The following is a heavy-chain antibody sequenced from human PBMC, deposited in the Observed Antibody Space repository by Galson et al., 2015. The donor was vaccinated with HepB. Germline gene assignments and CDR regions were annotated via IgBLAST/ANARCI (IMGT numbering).Heavy chain of an antibody. CDR3: ARDRGYYGSGRVVRPAYGMDV. Sequence: SVKVSCKASGYTFTSYYMHWVRQAPGQGLEWMGMINPSGGITSYAQKLQGRVTMTRDTSTSTVYMELSSLRSEDTAVYYCARDRGYYGSGRVVRPAYGMDVWGQGTTVTVSS. CDR1: GYTFTSYY. CDR2: INPSGGIT. V-gene: IGHV1-46*04. J-gene: IGHJ6*02. D-gene: IGHD3-10*01.